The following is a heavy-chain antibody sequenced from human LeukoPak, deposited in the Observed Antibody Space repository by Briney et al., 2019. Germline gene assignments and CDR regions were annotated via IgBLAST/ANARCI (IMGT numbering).Heavy chain of an antibody. CDR1: GFTVSSNY. D-gene: IGHD6-19*01. CDR3: AKDVAVAASAGKLYYFDY. Sequence: GGSLRLSCAASGFTVSSNYMSWVRQAPGKGLKWVSVIYSGGSTYYADSVKGRFTISRDNSKNTLYLQMNSLRAEDTAVYYCAKDVAVAASAGKLYYFDYWGQGTLVTVSS. CDR2: IYSGGST. V-gene: IGHV3-53*01. J-gene: IGHJ4*02.